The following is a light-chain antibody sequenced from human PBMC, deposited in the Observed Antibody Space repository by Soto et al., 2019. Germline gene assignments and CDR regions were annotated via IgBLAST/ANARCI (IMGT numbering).Light chain of an antibody. V-gene: IGLV2-23*01. CDR2: KGT. J-gene: IGLJ1*01. Sequence: QSALAQPASVSGSPGQSITISCTGTSSDVGAYNSVSWYQQHPHRAPQVIIYKGTQRPSGVSNRFSGSTSGNAASLTISALQADDEAPYFCCSPAPESNYVSGNGTKVTVL. CDR1: SSDVGAYNS. CDR3: CSPAPESNYV.